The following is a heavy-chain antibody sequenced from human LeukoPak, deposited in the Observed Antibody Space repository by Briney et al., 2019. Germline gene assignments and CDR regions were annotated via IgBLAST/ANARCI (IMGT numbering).Heavy chain of an antibody. V-gene: IGHV3-23*01. Sequence: PGGSLRLSCAASGYTFNKYAINWVRQAPGKGLEWVSGISGSGGSTYYADSVKGRFTISRDNSKNTAYLQMNSLRAEDTAVYYCAKGGYVDYWGQGTVVIVSS. J-gene: IGHJ4*02. CDR3: AKGGYVDY. CDR1: GYTFNKYA. CDR2: ISGSGGST.